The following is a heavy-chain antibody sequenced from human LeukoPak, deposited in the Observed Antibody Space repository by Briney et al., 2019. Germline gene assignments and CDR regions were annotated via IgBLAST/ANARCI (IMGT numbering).Heavy chain of an antibody. CDR3: AREDYGDSRIPYYGMDV. CDR1: GFTFSSYA. CDR2: ISYDGSNK. Sequence: GGSLRLSCAASGFTFSSYAMHWVRQAPGKGLEWVAVISYDGSNKYYADSVKGRFTISRDNSKNTLYLQMNSLRAEDTAVYYCAREDYGDSRIPYYGMDVWAKGPRSPSP. D-gene: IGHD4-17*01. J-gene: IGHJ6*02. V-gene: IGHV3-30-3*01.